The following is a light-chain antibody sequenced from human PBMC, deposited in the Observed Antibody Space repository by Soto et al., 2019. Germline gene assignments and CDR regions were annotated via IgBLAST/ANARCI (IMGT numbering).Light chain of an antibody. V-gene: IGLV1-44*01. CDR1: GSSIGTTT. J-gene: IGLJ2*01. CDR2: GNN. Sequence: QSVLTQPPSASGTPGQRVTISCSGSGSSIGTTTVNCYRQLPGTAPKLLIYGNNQRPSGVPDRFSGSKSGTSASLAISGLQSEDEADYYCAAWDGSLNNVLFGGGTKLTVL. CDR3: AAWDGSLNNVL.